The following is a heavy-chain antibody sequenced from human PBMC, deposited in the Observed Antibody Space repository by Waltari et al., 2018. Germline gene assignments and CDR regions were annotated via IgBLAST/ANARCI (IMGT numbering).Heavy chain of an antibody. D-gene: IGHD6-13*01. CDR3: ARAEKAAGTSYFDY. V-gene: IGHV4-59*01. CDR1: GGSISSYY. J-gene: IGHJ4*02. CDR2: IYYSGST. Sequence: QVQLQESGPGLVKPSETLSLTCTVSGGSISSYYWSWIRQPPGKGLEWIGYIYYSGSTNYNPSLKSRVTISVDTSKNQFSLKLSSVTAADTAVYYCARAEKAAGTSYFDYWGQGTLVTVSS.